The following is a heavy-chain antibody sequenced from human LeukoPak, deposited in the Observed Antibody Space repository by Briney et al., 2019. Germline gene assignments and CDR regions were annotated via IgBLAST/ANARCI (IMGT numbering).Heavy chain of an antibody. D-gene: IGHD3-10*01. CDR1: GFTFSNYA. Sequence: GGSLRLSCAASGFTFSNYAMTWVRQAPGKGLEWVSEISGSGGSTYYADSVKGRFTVSRDNSKNTLYLQMNSLRAEDTAVYICAKVVEGGSGSAEAAEYFQHWGQGTLVTVSS. CDR3: AKVVEGGSGSAEAAEYFQH. V-gene: IGHV3-23*01. CDR2: ISGSGGST. J-gene: IGHJ1*01.